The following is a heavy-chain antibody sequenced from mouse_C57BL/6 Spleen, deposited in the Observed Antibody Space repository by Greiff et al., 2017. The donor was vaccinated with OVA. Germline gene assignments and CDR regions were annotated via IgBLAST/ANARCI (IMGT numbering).Heavy chain of an antibody. CDR3: ARHANSGDVDY. V-gene: IGHV5-12*01. CDR2: ISNGGGSP. J-gene: IGHJ2*01. D-gene: IGHD3-1*01. Sequence: EVKLVESGGGLVQPGGSLKLSCAASGFTFSDYYMYWVRQTPEKRLEWVAYISNGGGSPYYPDTVKGRFTISRDNAKNTLYLQMSRLKSEDTAMYYCARHANSGDVDYWGQGTTLTVSS. CDR1: GFTFSDYY.